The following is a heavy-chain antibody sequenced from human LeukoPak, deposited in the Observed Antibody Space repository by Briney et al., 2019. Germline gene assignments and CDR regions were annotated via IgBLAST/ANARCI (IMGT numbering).Heavy chain of an antibody. J-gene: IGHJ4*02. CDR2: IIPIFATA. V-gene: IGHV1-69*05. Sequence: GASVKVSCKTSGGTFSSYGISWVRQAPGQGLEWMGGIIPIFATANYAQKFQGRVTITTDESTSTAYMELSSLRSEDTAVYYCARDQAVAGPLAFDYWGQGTLVTVSS. CDR3: ARDQAVAGPLAFDY. CDR1: GGTFSSYG. D-gene: IGHD6-19*01.